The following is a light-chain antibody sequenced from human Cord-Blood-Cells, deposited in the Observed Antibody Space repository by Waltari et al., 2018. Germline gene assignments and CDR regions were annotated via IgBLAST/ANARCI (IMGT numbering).Light chain of an antibody. CDR2: QDS. J-gene: IGLJ2*01. CDR3: QAWDSSTGV. V-gene: IGLV3-1*01. Sequence: SYELTQPPSVSVSPGQTASITCSGDKLGDKYACWYQQKPGQSPVLVIYQDSKRPAGSPERFAGSNSGNTATLAISGTQARGEADYYCQAWDSSTGVFGGGTKLTGL. CDR1: KLGDKY.